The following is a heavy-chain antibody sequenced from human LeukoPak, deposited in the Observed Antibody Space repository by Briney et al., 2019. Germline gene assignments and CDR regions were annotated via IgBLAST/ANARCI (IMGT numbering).Heavy chain of an antibody. CDR1: EFTLSSYW. CDR3: ASGLGWLVDN. J-gene: IGHJ4*02. Sequence: PGGSLRLSCAASEFTLSSYWMSWVRQAPGKGLGWVANIKQDGSQKYYVDSVKGRFTISRDNAKNSLYLQMNSLRAEDTAVYYCASGLGWLVDNWGQGTLVTVSS. CDR2: IKQDGSQK. V-gene: IGHV3-7*01. D-gene: IGHD6-19*01.